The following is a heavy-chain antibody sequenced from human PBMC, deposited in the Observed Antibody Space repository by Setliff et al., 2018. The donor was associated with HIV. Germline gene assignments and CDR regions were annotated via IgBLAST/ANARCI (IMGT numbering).Heavy chain of an antibody. CDR3: TRDNGWSGSFDAFDI. CDR1: GFTFSGHS. Sequence: LRLSCATSGFTFSGHSMNWVRQAPGIGLEWVSSISSSSSYIYTADSVKGRFRISRDNVKNILYLQLNSLRAEDTAVYYCTRDNGWSGSFDAFDIWGQGTMVTVS. D-gene: IGHD3-3*01. CDR2: ISSSSSYI. J-gene: IGHJ3*02. V-gene: IGHV3-21*06.